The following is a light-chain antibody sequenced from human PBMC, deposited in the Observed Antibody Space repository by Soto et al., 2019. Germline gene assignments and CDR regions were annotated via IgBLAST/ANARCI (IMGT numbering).Light chain of an antibody. CDR3: QEYNTWPWT. CDR2: GAS. J-gene: IGKJ1*01. V-gene: IGKV3-15*01. CDR1: QSVNSN. Sequence: ETVMTQSPATLSVSPGERATLSCRAGQSVNSNLAWYQQKLGQAPRVLIYGASNRATGIPARFSGSGSGTEFILTISSLQSEDFALYYCQEYNTWPWTFGQATKVEIK.